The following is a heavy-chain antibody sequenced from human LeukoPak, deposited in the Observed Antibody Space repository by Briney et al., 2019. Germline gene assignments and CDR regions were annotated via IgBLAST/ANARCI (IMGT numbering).Heavy chain of an antibody. J-gene: IGHJ3*02. Sequence: GGSLRLSCAASGFTFSSYSMNWVRQAPGKGLEWVSSISSSSSYIYYADSVKGRFTISRDNAKNSLYLQMNSLRAEDTAVYYCARDRSSSWPHDAFDIWGQGTMVTVSS. D-gene: IGHD6-13*01. CDR1: GFTFSSYS. CDR3: ARDRSSSWPHDAFDI. V-gene: IGHV3-21*01. CDR2: ISSSSSYI.